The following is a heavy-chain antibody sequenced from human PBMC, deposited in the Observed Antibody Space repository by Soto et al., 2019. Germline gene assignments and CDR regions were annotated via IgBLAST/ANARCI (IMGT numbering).Heavy chain of an antibody. D-gene: IGHD2-15*01. J-gene: IGHJ4*02. CDR1: GFTFSSYG. Sequence: GGSLRLSCAASGFTFSSYGMHGVRQAPGKGLEWVAVISYDGSNKYYADSVKGRFTISRDNSKNTLYLQMNSLRAEDTAVYYCAKDLPPYCSGGSCYSTADYWGPGTLVTVSS. CDR2: ISYDGSNK. V-gene: IGHV3-30*18. CDR3: AKDLPPYCSGGSCYSTADY.